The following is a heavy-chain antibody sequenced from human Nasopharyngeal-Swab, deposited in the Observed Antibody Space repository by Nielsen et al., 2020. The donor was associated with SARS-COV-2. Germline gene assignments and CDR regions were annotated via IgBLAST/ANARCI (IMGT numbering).Heavy chain of an antibody. CDR2: IWYDGSYK. CDR1: GFTFSGYG. V-gene: IGHV3-33*01. CDR3: ARDRVGWLQLSPDAFDI. J-gene: IGHJ3*02. Sequence: GESLKISCTVSGFTFSGYGMHWVRQAPGKGLEWVAVIWYDGSYKYYGDSVKGRFTISRDNSKNTLYLEMNNLRVEDTAVYYCARDRVGWLQLSPDAFDIWGQGTMVTVSS. D-gene: IGHD5-24*01.